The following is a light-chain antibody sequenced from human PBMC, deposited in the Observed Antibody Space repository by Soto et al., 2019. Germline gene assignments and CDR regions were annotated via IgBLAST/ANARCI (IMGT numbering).Light chain of an antibody. Sequence: QSALTQPPSASGSPGQSVTISCTGTSTDVGGYNYVSWYQQHPGKAPKLMISEVSKRPSGVPDRFSGSKSGNTASLTVSGLQAEDEADYYCSSFAAGDIVLFGGGTQLTVL. CDR1: STDVGGYNY. V-gene: IGLV2-8*01. CDR3: SSFAAGDIVL. J-gene: IGLJ2*01. CDR2: EVS.